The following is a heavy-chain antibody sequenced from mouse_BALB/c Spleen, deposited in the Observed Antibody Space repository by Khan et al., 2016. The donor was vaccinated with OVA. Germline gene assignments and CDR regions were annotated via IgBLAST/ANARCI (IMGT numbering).Heavy chain of an antibody. CDR1: GFTFSSYS. J-gene: IGHJ3*01. Sequence: EVMLVESGGDLVKPGGSLKLSCAASGFTFSSYSMSWVRQTPDKRLEWVATISSDGDYTYFPDSVKGRFTIYGDNAKNTLNLQMSSLKSEDTALYYCASHLTGSFAYWGQGTLVTVSA. CDR3: ASHLTGSFAY. V-gene: IGHV5-6*01. CDR2: ISSDGDYT. D-gene: IGHD4-1*01.